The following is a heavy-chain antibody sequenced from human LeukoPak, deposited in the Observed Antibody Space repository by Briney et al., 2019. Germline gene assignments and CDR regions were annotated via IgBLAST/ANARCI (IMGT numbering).Heavy chain of an antibody. CDR3: ARDHLGRWSWFDP. Sequence: SVKVSCKASGGTFSSYAISWVRQAPGQGLEWMGGIIPIFGTANYAQKFQGRVTITADESTSTAYMELSSLRSEDTAVYYCARDHLGRWSWFDPWGQGTLVTVSS. V-gene: IGHV1-69*01. J-gene: IGHJ5*02. CDR2: IIPIFGTA. CDR1: GGTFSSYA. D-gene: IGHD2-15*01.